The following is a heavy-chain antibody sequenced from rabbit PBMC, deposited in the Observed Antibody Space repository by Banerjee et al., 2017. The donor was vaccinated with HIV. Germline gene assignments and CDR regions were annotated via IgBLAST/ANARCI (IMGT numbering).Heavy chain of an antibody. CDR2: IYGGSTGRT. CDR1: GFSFSSNYY. Sequence: QSLEESGGDLVKPGASLTLTCTASGFSFSSNYYMCWVRQAPGKGLEWIACIYGGSTGRTYYASWAKGRFTISKTSSTTVTLQMTSLTAADTATYFCARDLAGAIGWNFNFWGPGTLVTVS. J-gene: IGHJ4*01. D-gene: IGHD4-1*01. CDR3: ARDLAGAIGWNFNF. V-gene: IGHV1S40*01.